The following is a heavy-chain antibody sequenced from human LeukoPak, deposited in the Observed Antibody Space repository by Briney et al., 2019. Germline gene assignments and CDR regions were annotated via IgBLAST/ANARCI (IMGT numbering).Heavy chain of an antibody. CDR2: IYSGGST. Sequence: GGSLRLSCAASGFTVSSKYMTWVSQAPGKGLEWVSLIYSGGSTNYAESVKGRFTISRDNSKNTLYLQMNSLRAEDTAVYYCARVSVAYDSTGYRFDDWGQGSLATVSS. V-gene: IGHV3-66*01. CDR1: GFTVSSKY. D-gene: IGHD3-22*01. J-gene: IGHJ4*02. CDR3: ARVSVAYDSTGYRFDD.